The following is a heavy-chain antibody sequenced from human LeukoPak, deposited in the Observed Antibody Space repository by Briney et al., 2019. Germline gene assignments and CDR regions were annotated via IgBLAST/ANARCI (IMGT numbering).Heavy chain of an antibody. Sequence: SETLSLTCTVSGGSISSSSYYWGWIRQPPGKWLEWLGRIYYSGSTYYNPSLKSRVTISVDTSKNQFSLKLSSVTAADTAVYYCARVPPHNIRWYYDSSGYFLWGQGTLVTVSS. D-gene: IGHD3-22*01. V-gene: IGHV4-39*07. CDR1: GGSISSSSYY. CDR3: ARVPPHNIRWYYDSSGYFL. J-gene: IGHJ1*01. CDR2: IYYSGST.